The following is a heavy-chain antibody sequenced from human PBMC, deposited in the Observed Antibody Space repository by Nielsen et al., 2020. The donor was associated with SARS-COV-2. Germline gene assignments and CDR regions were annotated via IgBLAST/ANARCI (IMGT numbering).Heavy chain of an antibody. CDR1: GFTFSDYY. CDR3: ARGLRYFDWLPPNDAFDI. J-gene: IGHJ3*02. D-gene: IGHD3-9*01. V-gene: IGHV3-11*06. CDR2: ISSSSSYT. Sequence: GESLKISCAASGFTFSDYYMSWIRQAPGKGLEWVSYISSSSSYTNYADSVKGRFTISRDNAKNSLYLQMNSLRAEDTAVYYCARGLRYFDWLPPNDAFDIWGQGTMVTVSS.